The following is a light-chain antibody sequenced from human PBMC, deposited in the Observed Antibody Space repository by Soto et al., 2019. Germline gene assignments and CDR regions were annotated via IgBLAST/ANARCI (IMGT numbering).Light chain of an antibody. CDR1: SSDVGGYNY. Sequence: QSVLTQPASVSGSPGQSITISCTGTSSDVGGYNYVSWYQQHPGKAPKLMIYVVSSRPSGISNRFSASKSGNTASLTISGLQAEDEADYYCASYARGSTLVVFGGGTK. CDR2: VVS. V-gene: IGLV2-14*01. J-gene: IGLJ2*01. CDR3: ASYARGSTLVV.